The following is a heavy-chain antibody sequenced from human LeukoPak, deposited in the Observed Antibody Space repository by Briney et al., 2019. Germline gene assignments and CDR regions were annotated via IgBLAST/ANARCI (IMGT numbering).Heavy chain of an antibody. D-gene: IGHD1-26*01. Sequence: AASVKVSCKASGYTFIGHGITWVRQAPGQGLEWMGWISSYNGNTKYAQKFQGRVTMATDTSTSTAYMELRSLKSDDTAVYYCARGWELNDWGQGTLVTVSS. CDR1: GYTFIGHG. V-gene: IGHV1-18*01. J-gene: IGHJ4*02. CDR3: ARGWELND. CDR2: ISSYNGNT.